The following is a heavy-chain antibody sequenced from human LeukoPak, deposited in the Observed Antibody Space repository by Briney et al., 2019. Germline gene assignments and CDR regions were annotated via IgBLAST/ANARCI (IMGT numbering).Heavy chain of an antibody. D-gene: IGHD1-26*01. Sequence: ASVKVSCKASGYTFGAYYMYWVRQAPGQGLEWMGWIRPNSGGTNYTQKFQGRVTMTRDTSINTAYMELSRLTSDDTAVYYCARFLPQKWELPGNWFDPWGQGTLVTVSS. CDR3: ARFLPQKWELPGNWFDP. CDR1: GYTFGAYY. CDR2: IRPNSGGT. V-gene: IGHV1-2*02. J-gene: IGHJ5*02.